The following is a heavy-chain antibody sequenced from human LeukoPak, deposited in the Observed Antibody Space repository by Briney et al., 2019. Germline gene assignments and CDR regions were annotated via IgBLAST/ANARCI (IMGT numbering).Heavy chain of an antibody. D-gene: IGHD1-7*01. CDR3: AKDGELELSSSLYFDY. V-gene: IGHV3-21*04. J-gene: IGHJ4*02. Sequence: PGGSLRLSRAASGFTFRSYSMNWVRQAPGKGLEWVSSISPSSIYIYYADSVKGRFTISRDNAKNSLYLQMNSLRAEDMALYYCAKDGELELSSSLYFDYWGQGTLVTVSS. CDR2: ISPSSIYI. CDR1: GFTFRSYS.